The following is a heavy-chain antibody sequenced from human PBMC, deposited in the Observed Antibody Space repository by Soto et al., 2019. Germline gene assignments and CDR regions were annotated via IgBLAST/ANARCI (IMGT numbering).Heavy chain of an antibody. CDR3: TRAWSASSVASTPDF. CDR1: GFTFGDYA. D-gene: IGHD2-15*01. V-gene: IGHV3-49*03. CDR2: IHSKAYGGTP. J-gene: IGHJ4*02. Sequence: GGSLRLSCTSSGFTFGDYAMSWFRQAPGKGLEFIAVIHSKAYGGTPEYAASVKGRFSISRDDSKSTAYLQMNSLKIEDTGFYYCTRAWSASSVASTPDFWGQGTLVTVSS.